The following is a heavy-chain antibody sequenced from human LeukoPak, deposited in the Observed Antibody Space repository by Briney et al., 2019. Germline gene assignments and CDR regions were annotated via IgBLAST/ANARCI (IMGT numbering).Heavy chain of an antibody. CDR3: ASAWNSGYDYHFDY. V-gene: IGHV4-34*01. CDR2: INHSGST. J-gene: IGHJ4*02. D-gene: IGHD5-12*01. Sequence: KPSETLSLTCAVYGGSFSGYYWNWIRQPPGKGLEWIGEINHSGSTNYNPSLKSRVTISINTSKNQFSLKLSSVTAADTAVYYCASAWNSGYDYHFDYWGQGTLVTVSS. CDR1: GGSFSGYY.